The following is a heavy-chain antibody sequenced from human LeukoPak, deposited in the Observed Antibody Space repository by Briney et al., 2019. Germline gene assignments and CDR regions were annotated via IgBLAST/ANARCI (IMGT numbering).Heavy chain of an antibody. CDR1: GFTLSSYS. D-gene: IGHD3-9*01. CDR2: ISGSGGST. CDR3: AKGNVLRYFDWFETFDY. J-gene: IGHJ4*02. Sequence: GGSLRLSCAASGFTLSSYSMNWVRQAPGKGLEWVSAISGSGGSTYYADSVKGRFTISRDNSKNTLYLQMNSLRAEDTAVYYCAKGNVLRYFDWFETFDYWGQGTLVTVSS. V-gene: IGHV3-23*01.